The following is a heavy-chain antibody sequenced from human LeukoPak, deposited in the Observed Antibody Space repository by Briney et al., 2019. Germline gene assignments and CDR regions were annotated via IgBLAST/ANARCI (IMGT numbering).Heavy chain of an antibody. CDR3: AKLNLSPTYDFWSGYSEPDDY. J-gene: IGHJ4*02. D-gene: IGHD3-3*01. Sequence: GGSLRLSCAASGFTFRTYWMSWVRQAPGKGLEWVAVISYDGSNKYYADSVKGRFTISRDNSKNTLYLQMNSLRAEDTAVYYCAKLNLSPTYDFWSGYSEPDDYWGQGTLVTVSS. CDR2: ISYDGSNK. V-gene: IGHV3-30*18. CDR1: GFTFRTYW.